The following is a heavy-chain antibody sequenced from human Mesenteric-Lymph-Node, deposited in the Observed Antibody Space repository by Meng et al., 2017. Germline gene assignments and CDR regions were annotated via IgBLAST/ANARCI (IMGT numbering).Heavy chain of an antibody. CDR2: INSDGSST. Sequence: GESLKISCAASGFTFSSYWMHWVRQAPGKGLVWVSRINSDGSSTSYADSVKGRFTISRDNSKNTLYLQMNGLRDEDTAIYFCARAYSYGSGSYYSHFDYWGQGTLVTVSS. D-gene: IGHD3-10*01. CDR3: ARAYSYGSGSYYSHFDY. V-gene: IGHV3-74*01. CDR1: GFTFSSYW. J-gene: IGHJ4*01.